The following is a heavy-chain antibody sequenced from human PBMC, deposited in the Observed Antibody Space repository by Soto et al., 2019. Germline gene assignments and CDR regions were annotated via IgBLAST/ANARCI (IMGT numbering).Heavy chain of an antibody. V-gene: IGHV1-8*01. J-gene: IGHJ4*02. CDR2: MNPNSGNT. CDR1: GYTFTSYN. Sequence: ASVKVSCKASGYTFTSYNINWARQATGQGLEWMGWMNPNSGNTGFAQKFQGRVAMTRSTSTSTAYMELSSLNSDDTAVYFCAREDFYGSGSYSYWGQGTQVTVSS. D-gene: IGHD3-10*01. CDR3: AREDFYGSGSYSY.